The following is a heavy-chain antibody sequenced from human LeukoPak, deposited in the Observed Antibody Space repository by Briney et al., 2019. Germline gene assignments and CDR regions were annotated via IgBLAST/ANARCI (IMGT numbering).Heavy chain of an antibody. D-gene: IGHD4-17*01. CDR2: INPSGGST. CDR3: ARARNDYGDYVGFGFAP. J-gene: IGHJ5*02. Sequence: GASVKVSCKASGYTFTSYYMHWVRQAPGQGLEWMGIINPSGGSTSYAQKFQGRVTMTRDMSTTTVYMELSSLRSEDTAVYCCARARNDYGDYVGFGFAPWGQGTLVTVSS. CDR1: GYTFTSYY. V-gene: IGHV1-46*01.